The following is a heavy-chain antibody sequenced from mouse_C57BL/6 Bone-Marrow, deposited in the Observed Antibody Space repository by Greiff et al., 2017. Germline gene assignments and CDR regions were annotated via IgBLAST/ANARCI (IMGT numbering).Heavy chain of an antibody. Sequence: DVKLVESGGDLVKPGGSLKLSCAASGFTFSSYGMSWVRQTPDKRLEWVATISSGGSYTYYPDSVKGRFTISRDSAKNTLYLQMSSLKSEDTAMYYCARGELNWDGYWGQGTTLTVSS. CDR1: GFTFSSYG. V-gene: IGHV5-6*02. CDR2: ISSGGSYT. D-gene: IGHD4-1*01. CDR3: ARGELNWDGY. J-gene: IGHJ2*01.